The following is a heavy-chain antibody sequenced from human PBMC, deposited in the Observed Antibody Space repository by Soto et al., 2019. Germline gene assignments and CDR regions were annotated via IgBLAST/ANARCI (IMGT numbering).Heavy chain of an antibody. Sequence: SETLSLTCAVYCGSFSGYYRSWIRQPPGKGLEWIGYINHSGSTNYNPSLKSRVTISVDTSKNQFSLKLSSVTAADTAVYYCARRYGSAFDIWGQGTMVT. CDR1: CGSFSGYY. D-gene: IGHD3-10*01. V-gene: IGHV4-34*01. CDR3: ARRYGSAFDI. J-gene: IGHJ3*02. CDR2: INHSGST.